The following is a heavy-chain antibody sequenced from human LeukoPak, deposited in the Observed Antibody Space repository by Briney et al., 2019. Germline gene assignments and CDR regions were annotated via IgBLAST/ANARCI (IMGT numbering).Heavy chain of an antibody. J-gene: IGHJ4*02. Sequence: GGSLRLSCAASGFTFSSYAMSWVRQAPGKGLEWVSAISGSGGSTYYADSVKGRFTISRDNSKNTLYLQMNSLRAEDTAVYYCAKDVPTYYYDSSGYPIFDYWGQGTLVTVSS. CDR1: GFTFSSYA. V-gene: IGHV3-23*01. CDR3: AKDVPTYYYDSSGYPIFDY. CDR2: ISGSGGST. D-gene: IGHD3-22*01.